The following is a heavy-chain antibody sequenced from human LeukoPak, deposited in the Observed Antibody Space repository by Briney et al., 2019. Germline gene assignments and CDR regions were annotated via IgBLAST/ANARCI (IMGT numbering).Heavy chain of an antibody. D-gene: IGHD3-10*01. CDR3: ARVGPLNYYGSGSSDG. Sequence: GGSLRLSCAASGVTFSSYSMKWVRQAPGRGLEWVSSISSSSSYIYYADSVKGRFTISRDNAKNSLYLQMNSLGAEDTAVYYCARVGPLNYYGSGSSDGGGQGTLVTVSS. J-gene: IGHJ4*02. CDR1: GVTFSSYS. CDR2: ISSSSSYI. V-gene: IGHV3-21*01.